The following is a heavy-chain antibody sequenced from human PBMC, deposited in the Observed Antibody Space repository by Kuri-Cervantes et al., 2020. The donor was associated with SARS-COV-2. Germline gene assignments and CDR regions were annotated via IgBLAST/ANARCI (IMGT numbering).Heavy chain of an antibody. D-gene: IGHD3-9*01. V-gene: IGHV3-30*01. CDR3: ARIPGYYDILTGPV. Sequence: GGSLRLSCAASGFTFSSYAMHWVRQAPGKGLEWVAVISYDGSNKYYADSVKGRFTISRDNSKNTLYLQMNSLRAEDTAVYYCARIPGYYDILTGPVWGQGTLVTVSS. CDR1: GFTFSSYA. CDR2: ISYDGSNK. J-gene: IGHJ4*02.